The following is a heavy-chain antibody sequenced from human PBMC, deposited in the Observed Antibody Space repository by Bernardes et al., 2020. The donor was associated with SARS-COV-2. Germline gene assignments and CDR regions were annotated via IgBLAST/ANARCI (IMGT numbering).Heavy chain of an antibody. J-gene: IGHJ6*02. D-gene: IGHD4-17*01. CDR2: VFYNGRT. CDR1: GASIRNSY. CDR3: ARGFDYGNTGMDV. Sequence: SETLSLTCTVSGASIRNSYWNWVRQPPGKGLQWIGYVFYNGRTNYNSSLKSRVTISVDTSENQFSLNVRSVTAADTAVYYCARGFDYGNTGMDVWGQGATVTVSS. V-gene: IGHV4-59*01.